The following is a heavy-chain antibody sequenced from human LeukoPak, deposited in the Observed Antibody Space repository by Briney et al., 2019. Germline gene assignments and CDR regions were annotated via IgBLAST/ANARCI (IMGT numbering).Heavy chain of an antibody. D-gene: IGHD3-22*01. V-gene: IGHV1-18*01. CDR2: ISAYNGNT. CDR3: ARAHYYDSSGKDFDY. J-gene: IGHJ4*02. Sequence: ASVKVSCKASGYTFTCYGISWVRQAPGQGLEWMGWISAYNGNTNYAQKLQGRVTMTTDTSTSTAYMELRSLRSDDTAVYYCARAHYYDSSGKDFDYWGQGTLVTVSS. CDR1: GYTFTCYG.